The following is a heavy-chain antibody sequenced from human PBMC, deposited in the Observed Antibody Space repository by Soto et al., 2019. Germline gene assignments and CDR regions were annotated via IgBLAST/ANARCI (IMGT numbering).Heavy chain of an antibody. CDR2: ISGSGTNR. CDR1: GFTFSSYA. Sequence: EVQLLESGGGLVQPGGSLRLSCAASGFTFSSYAMTWVRQAPGKGLEWVSAISGSGTNRYYADSVKGRFTISRDNSKNTLYLQMNSLRAEDTAVYYCAKDRVDYGDYRGLAYWGQGTRVTVSS. D-gene: IGHD4-17*01. V-gene: IGHV3-23*01. CDR3: AKDRVDYGDYRGLAY. J-gene: IGHJ4*02.